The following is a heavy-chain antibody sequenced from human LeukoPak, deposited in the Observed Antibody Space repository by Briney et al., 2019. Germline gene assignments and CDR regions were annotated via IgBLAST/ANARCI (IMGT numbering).Heavy chain of an antibody. CDR3: ARIPHCLGRPVVTDDY. Sequence: SVKVSCKASGGTFSSYAISWVRQAPGQGLEWMGGIIPIFGTANYAQKFQGRVTITADESTSTAYMELSSLRSEDTAVYYCARIPHCLGRPVVTDDYWGQGTLVTVSS. CDR2: IIPIFGTA. V-gene: IGHV1-69*01. CDR1: GGTFSSYA. D-gene: IGHD2-21*02. J-gene: IGHJ4*02.